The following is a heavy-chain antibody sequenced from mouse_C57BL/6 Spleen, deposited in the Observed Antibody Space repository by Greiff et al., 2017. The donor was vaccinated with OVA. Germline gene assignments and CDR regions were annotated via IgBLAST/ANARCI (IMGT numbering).Heavy chain of an antibody. J-gene: IGHJ1*03. CDR3: ARKGAHWYFDV. CDR2: INPSTGGT. Sequence: VQLQQPGPELVKPGASVKISCKASGYSFTGYYMNWVKQSPEKSLEWIGEINPSTGGTTYNQKFKAKATLTVDKSSSTAYMQLKSLTSEDSAVYYCARKGAHWYFDVWGTGTTVTVSS. CDR1: GYSFTGYY. V-gene: IGHV1-42*01.